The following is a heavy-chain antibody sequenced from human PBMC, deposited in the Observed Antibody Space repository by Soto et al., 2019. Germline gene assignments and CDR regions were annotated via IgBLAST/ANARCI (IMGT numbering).Heavy chain of an antibody. CDR1: GYSFTSYW. J-gene: IGHJ5*02. D-gene: IGHD3-10*01. Sequence: GESLKISCKGSGYSFTSYWIGWVRQMPGKGLEWMGIIYPGDSDTRYSPSFQGQVTISADKSISTAYLQWSSLKASDTAMYYCARSPVNYYGSGSYYSWFDPWGQGTLVTVSS. V-gene: IGHV5-51*01. CDR2: IYPGDSDT. CDR3: ARSPVNYYGSGSYYSWFDP.